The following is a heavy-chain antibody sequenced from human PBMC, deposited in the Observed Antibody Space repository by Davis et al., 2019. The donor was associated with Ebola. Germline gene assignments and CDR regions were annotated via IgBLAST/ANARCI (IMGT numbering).Heavy chain of an antibody. J-gene: IGHJ6*02. CDR3: ARASWSYYYYYGMDV. V-gene: IGHV4-38-2*02. D-gene: IGHD6-13*01. CDR2: IYHSGST. CDR1: GYSISSGYY. Sequence: PGGSLRLSCTVSGYSISSGYYWGWIRQPPGKGLEWIGSIYHSGSTYYNPSLKSRVTISVDTSKNQFSLKLSSVTAADTAVYYCARASWSYYYYYGMDVWGQGTTVTVSS.